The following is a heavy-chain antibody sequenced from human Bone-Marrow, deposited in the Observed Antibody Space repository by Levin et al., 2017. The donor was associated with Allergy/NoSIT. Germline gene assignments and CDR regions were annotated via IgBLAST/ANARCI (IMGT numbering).Heavy chain of an antibody. V-gene: IGHV4-38-2*02. D-gene: IGHD2-2*01. CDR2: IYESGIT. CDR1: GYSISSGYY. Sequence: PSETLSLTCAVSGYSISSGYYWGWIRQSPEKGLEWIGSIYESGITYYNPSLKSRATVSVDTSKNQFSLKLSSVTAADTAVYYCARDRFCSSKSCSYFDYWGQGILVTVSS. J-gene: IGHJ4*02. CDR3: ARDRFCSSKSCSYFDY.